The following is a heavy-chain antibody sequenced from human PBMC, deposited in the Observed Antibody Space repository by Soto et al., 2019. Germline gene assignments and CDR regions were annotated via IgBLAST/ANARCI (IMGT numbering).Heavy chain of an antibody. J-gene: IGHJ4*02. CDR3: AKDSGLYYDTSGYYGFFDY. CDR2: IKPKIDVGTI. Sequence: GGSLTLSFAISGVTFSNAGMSSVRQSPGHGLEWVGRIKPKIDVGTIENAAPVKGRFTISRDDSKNTLYLQMSSLRAEDTAIFYWAKDSGLYYDTSGYYGFFDYWGQAT. D-gene: IGHD3-22*01. CDR1: GVTFSNAG. V-gene: IGHV3-15*01.